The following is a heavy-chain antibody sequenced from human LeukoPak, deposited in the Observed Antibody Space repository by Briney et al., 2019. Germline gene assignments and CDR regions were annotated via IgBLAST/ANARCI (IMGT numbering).Heavy chain of an antibody. V-gene: IGHV3-7*01. Sequence: GGSLRPSCAASGFTFSSYWMSWVRQAPGKGLEWVANIKQDGSEKYYVDSVKGRFTISRDNAKNSLYLQLNSLRAEDTAVYYCARDGSDSTGYYYALWGQGTLVTVSS. CDR2: IKQDGSEK. CDR1: GFTFSSYW. D-gene: IGHD3-22*01. J-gene: IGHJ4*02. CDR3: ARDGSDSTGYYYAL.